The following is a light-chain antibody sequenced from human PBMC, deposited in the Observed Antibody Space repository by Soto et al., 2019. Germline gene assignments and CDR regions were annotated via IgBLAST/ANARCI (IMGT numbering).Light chain of an antibody. J-gene: IGKJ5*01. CDR2: GAS. Sequence: EIVLTQSPGTLSLSPGERATLSCRASQSVSSSYLAWYQQKPGQAPRLLIYGASSRATGIPDMFSGSGSGTDFPLTISRLEPEDFAVYYCQQYGSSLPITFGQGTRLEIK. CDR1: QSVSSSY. CDR3: QQYGSSLPIT. V-gene: IGKV3-20*01.